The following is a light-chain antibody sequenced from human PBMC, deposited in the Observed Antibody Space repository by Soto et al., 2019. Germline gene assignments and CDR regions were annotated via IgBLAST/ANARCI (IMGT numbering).Light chain of an antibody. CDR3: QKXSSVPV. V-gene: IGKV1-27*01. Sequence: DIQMTQSPTSLSASVGDRVTITCRASQGIRNFVAWYQQKPGKAPKLLIYAASTLXSGVPSRFSGSGSGTXXXXXXXXXXXXXXATYSCQKXSSVPVFGPGTKVEIK. CDR1: QGIRNF. J-gene: IGKJ3*01. CDR2: AAS.